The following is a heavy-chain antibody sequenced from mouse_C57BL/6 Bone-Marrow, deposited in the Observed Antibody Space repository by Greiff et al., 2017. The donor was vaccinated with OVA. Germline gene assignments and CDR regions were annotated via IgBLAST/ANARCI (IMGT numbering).Heavy chain of an antibody. CDR2: ISSGGDYL. CDR1: GFTFRSYA. Sequence: EVKLMESGEGLVKPGGSLKLSCAASGFTFRSYAMSWVRQTPEKRLEWVAYISSGGDYLYYADTVKGRFTISRDNARNTLYLQMSSLKSEDTAMYYCTRSPTIVTTLNWDDAMDDWGQGTSVTVSS. D-gene: IGHD2-5*01. J-gene: IGHJ4*01. V-gene: IGHV5-9-1*02. CDR3: TRSPTIVTTLNWDDAMDD.